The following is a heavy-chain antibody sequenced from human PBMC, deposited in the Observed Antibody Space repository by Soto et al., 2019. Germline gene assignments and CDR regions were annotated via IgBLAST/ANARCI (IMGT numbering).Heavy chain of an antibody. CDR3: AHTGDWRYYFDF. CDR1: GFSLTTSGEA. CDR2: IFWDDDD. D-gene: IGHD2-8*02. J-gene: IGHJ4*02. Sequence: QITLKESGPTLVHPTQPLTLTCTFSGFSLTTSGEAVAWIRQPPGKALEWLALIFWDDDDRYSPSLRNRLTITKDASANQVVLTMTDMDPVVTGTYSCAHTGDWRYYFDFWGQGTLVTVSS. V-gene: IGHV2-5*02.